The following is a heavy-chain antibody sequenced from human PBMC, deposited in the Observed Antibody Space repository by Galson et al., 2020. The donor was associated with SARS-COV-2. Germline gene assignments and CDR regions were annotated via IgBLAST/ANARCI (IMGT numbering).Heavy chain of an antibody. Sequence: SQTLSLTCTVSGGSVSGYYWSWIRQPPGRGLEWIGYIFYRGSTNYNPSLKSRVTISVDTSKNQFSLKLSSVTAADTAVYYCARASSVAAPGRYFQHWGQGTLVTVSS. CDR1: GGSVSGYY. D-gene: IGHD6-13*01. V-gene: IGHV4-59*02. J-gene: IGHJ1*01. CDR2: IFYRGST. CDR3: ARASSVAAPGRYFQH.